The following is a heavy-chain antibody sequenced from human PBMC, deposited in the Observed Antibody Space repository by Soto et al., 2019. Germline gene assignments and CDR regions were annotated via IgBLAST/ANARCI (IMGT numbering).Heavy chain of an antibody. CDR2: MSSNGGST. CDR3: VKDRYVDY. J-gene: IGHJ4*02. CDR1: GFTLSSYA. Sequence: PGGSLRLSWCVFGFTLSSYAMHWVRQAPGKGLQYVSSMSSNGGSTYCADSVKGRFTISRDNSKNTLYLQMNSLRVEDTAVYYCVKDRYVDYWGQGTLVTVS. V-gene: IGHV3-64D*06.